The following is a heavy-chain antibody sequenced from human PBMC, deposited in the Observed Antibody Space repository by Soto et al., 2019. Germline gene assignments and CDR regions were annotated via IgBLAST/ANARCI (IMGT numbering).Heavy chain of an antibody. CDR3: ARDRGVAPPVAGNTHYYYDMDV. CDR2: ISAYNGDT. D-gene: IGHD6-19*01. Sequence: QDQLVQSGGEVKKPGASVKVSCKASGYSFTNYGITWVRQAPGQGFEWMGWISAYNGDTNYAQKLQGRVTMTTAASTSTAYLELRSLRSDDTAVYYCARDRGVAPPVAGNTHYYYDMDVWGKGTTVTVSS. J-gene: IGHJ6*03. V-gene: IGHV1-18*01. CDR1: GYSFTNYG.